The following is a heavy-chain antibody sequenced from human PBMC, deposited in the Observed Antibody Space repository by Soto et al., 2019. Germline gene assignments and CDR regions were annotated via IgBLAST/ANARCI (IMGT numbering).Heavy chain of an antibody. J-gene: IGHJ5*02. D-gene: IGHD2-15*01. CDR1: GFTFSSYA. V-gene: IGHV3-23*01. Sequence: EVHLLESGGGLVQPGGSLRLSCAASGFTFSSYAMSWVRQAPGKGLEWVSAISGSGGSTYYADSVKGRFTISRDNSKNTLYLQMNSLRAEDTAVYYCAKGKGVVVVAASDPWGQGTLVTVSS. CDR2: ISGSGGST. CDR3: AKGKGVVVVAASDP.